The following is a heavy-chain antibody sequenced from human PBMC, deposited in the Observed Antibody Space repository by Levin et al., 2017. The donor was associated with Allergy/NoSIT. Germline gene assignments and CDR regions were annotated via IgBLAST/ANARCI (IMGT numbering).Heavy chain of an antibody. CDR2: ISWNSGSI. CDR3: AKDISLGSMVRGVMPPPLFDY. CDR1: GFTFDDYA. J-gene: IGHJ4*02. D-gene: IGHD3-10*01. Sequence: GGSLRLSCAASGFTFDDYAMHWVRQAPGKGLEWVSGISWNSGSIGYADSVKGRFTISRDNAKNSLYLQMNSLRAEDTALYYCAKDISLGSMVRGVMPPPLFDYWGQGTLVTVSS. V-gene: IGHV3-9*01.